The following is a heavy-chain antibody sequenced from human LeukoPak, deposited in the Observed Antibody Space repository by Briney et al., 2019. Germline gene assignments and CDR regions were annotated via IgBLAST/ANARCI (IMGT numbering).Heavy chain of an antibody. CDR1: GDSVSSNSAA. CDR2: TYYRSKWYN. V-gene: IGHV6-1*01. Sequence: SQTLSLTCAISGDSVSSNSAAWIWIRQSPSRGLEWLGRTYYRSKWYNDYAVSVKSRITINPDTSKNQFSLQLNSVTPEDTAVYYCARAGYSGYDRHDAFDIWGQGTMVTVSS. CDR3: ARAGYSGYDRHDAFDI. J-gene: IGHJ3*02. D-gene: IGHD5-12*01.